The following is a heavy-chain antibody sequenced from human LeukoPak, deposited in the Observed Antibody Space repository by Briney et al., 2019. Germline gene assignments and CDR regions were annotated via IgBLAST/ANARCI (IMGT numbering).Heavy chain of an antibody. CDR3: TKEHSSGWPTIDC. J-gene: IGHJ4*02. CDR1: GFTFAEYR. D-gene: IGHD6-19*01. CDR2: INRNGGAI. V-gene: IGHV3-43*01. Sequence: GGSLRLSCSASGFTFAEYRMHWVRQAPGKGLEWVSVINRNGGAIQYADSVKGRFIISRDNSKNSLYLQMNSLRTEDTALYYCTKEHSSGWPTIDCWGQGTLVTVSS.